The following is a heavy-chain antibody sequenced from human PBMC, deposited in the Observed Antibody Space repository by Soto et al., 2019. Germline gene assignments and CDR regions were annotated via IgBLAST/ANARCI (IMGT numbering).Heavy chain of an antibody. J-gene: IGHJ6*02. CDR3: ARVVVQLVEDYYYYGMDV. CDR2: TYYRSKWYN. Sequence: SQTLSLTCAISGDSVSSNSAAWNWIRQSPSRGLEWLGRTYYRSKWYNDYAVSVKSRITINPDTSKNQFSLQLNSVTPEDTAVYYCARVVVQLVEDYYYYGMDVWGQGTTVTVSS. CDR1: GDSVSSNSAA. V-gene: IGHV6-1*01. D-gene: IGHD6-13*01.